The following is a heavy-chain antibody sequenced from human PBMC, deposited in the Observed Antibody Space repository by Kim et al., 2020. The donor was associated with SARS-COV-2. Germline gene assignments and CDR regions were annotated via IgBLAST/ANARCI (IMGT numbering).Heavy chain of an antibody. D-gene: IGHD5-18*01. Sequence: SVKVSCKASGGTFSSYAISWVRQAPGQGLEWMGGIIPIFGTANYAQKFQGRVTITADESTSTAYMELSSLRSEDTAVYYCARCGYSYGSWSGGRYYYYGMDVRGQGTTVTVSS. CDR2: IIPIFGTA. J-gene: IGHJ6*01. CDR3: ARCGYSYGSWSGGRYYYYGMDV. CDR1: GGTFSSYA. V-gene: IGHV1-69*13.